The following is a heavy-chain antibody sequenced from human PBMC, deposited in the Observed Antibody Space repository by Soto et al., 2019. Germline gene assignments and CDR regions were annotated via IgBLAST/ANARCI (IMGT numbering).Heavy chain of an antibody. V-gene: IGHV4-30-4*01. CDR3: ARVLAATQGGDYFDY. D-gene: IGHD2-15*01. J-gene: IGHJ4*02. CDR1: GGSISSGDYY. CDR2: IYYSGST. Sequence: QVQLQESGPGLVKPSQTLSLTCTVSGGSISSGDYYWSWIRQPPGKGLEWIGYIYYSGSTYYNPYLKSRVTISVDTSKNQFSLKLSSVTAADTAVYYCARVLAATQGGDYFDYWGQGTLVTVSS.